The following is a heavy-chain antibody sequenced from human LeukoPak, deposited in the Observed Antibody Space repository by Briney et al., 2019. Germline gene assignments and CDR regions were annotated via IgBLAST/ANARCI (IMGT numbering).Heavy chain of an antibody. J-gene: IGHJ4*02. V-gene: IGHV5-51*01. CDR3: ARLQNYDIFDY. CDR1: GYSSTSYW. CDR2: IYPGDSDT. Sequence: AESLKISCKGSGYSSTSYWIGRVRRMPGKGLEWMGIIYPGDSDTRYSPSFQGQVTISADKSISTAYLQWSSLKASDTAMYYCARLQNYDIFDYWGQGTLVTVSS. D-gene: IGHD3-9*01.